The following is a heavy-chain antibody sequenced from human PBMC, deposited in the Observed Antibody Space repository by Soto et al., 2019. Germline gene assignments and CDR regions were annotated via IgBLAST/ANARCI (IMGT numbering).Heavy chain of an antibody. V-gene: IGHV3-23*01. Sequence: EAQLLESGGGLVQPGGSLRLSCAAYGFTFNSYAMSWVRQAPGKGLEWVSGISDSGGNTYYADSVKARFTISRDNCENTLYLEMSSLRAEDPAIYYCANFRRVATPLVPPDGMDVWGQGATVTVSS. J-gene: IGHJ6*02. CDR2: ISDSGGNT. D-gene: IGHD2-15*01. CDR1: GFTFNSYA. CDR3: ANFRRVATPLVPPDGMDV.